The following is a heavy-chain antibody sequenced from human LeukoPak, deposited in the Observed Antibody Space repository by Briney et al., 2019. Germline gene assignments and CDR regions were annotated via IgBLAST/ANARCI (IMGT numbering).Heavy chain of an antibody. Sequence: GGSLRLSCAASGFTFDDYAMHWVRQAPGKGLEWVSGISWNSGSMGYADSVKGRFTISRDNAKNSLYLQMNSLRAEDTALYYCAKAGLGLRYYYDSSGYGDVYYFDYWGQGTLVTVSS. J-gene: IGHJ4*02. D-gene: IGHD3-22*01. CDR1: GFTFDDYA. CDR2: ISWNSGSM. CDR3: AKAGLGLRYYYDSSGYGDVYYFDY. V-gene: IGHV3-9*01.